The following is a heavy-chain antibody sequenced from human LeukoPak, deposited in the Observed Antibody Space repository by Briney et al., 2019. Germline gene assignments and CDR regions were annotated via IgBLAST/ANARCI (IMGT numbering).Heavy chain of an antibody. CDR3: ARVLSGSWDWFDP. J-gene: IGHJ5*02. V-gene: IGHV3-23*01. CDR1: GFTFNNYA. D-gene: IGHD3-22*01. Sequence: GGSLRLSCAASGFTFNNYAMSWVRQAPGKGLEWVSAISGSGGTTYYADSVKGRFTFSRDNSKNTVYLQMNSLRAEDTAVYYCARVLSGSWDWFDPWGQGTLVTVSS. CDR2: ISGSGGTT.